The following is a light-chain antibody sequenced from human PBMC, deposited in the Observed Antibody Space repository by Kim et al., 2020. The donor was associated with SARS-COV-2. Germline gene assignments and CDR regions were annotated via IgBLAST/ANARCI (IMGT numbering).Light chain of an antibody. CDR2: AAS. CDR3: QQYGSPPDA. Sequence: EIVLTQSPGTLSLSPGERATLSCRASQSFTGNYLAWYQQKPGQAPRLLIYAASSRATGIPDRFSGSGSGTDFTFTISRLEPEDSAMYYCQQYGSPPDAFGQGTKLEI. V-gene: IGKV3-20*01. CDR1: QSFTGNY. J-gene: IGKJ2*01.